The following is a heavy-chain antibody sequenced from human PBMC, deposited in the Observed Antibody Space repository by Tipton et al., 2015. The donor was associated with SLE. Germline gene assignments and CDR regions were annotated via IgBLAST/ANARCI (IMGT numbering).Heavy chain of an antibody. D-gene: IGHD6-19*01. Sequence: GSLRLSCAASGFTLSSYWMSWVRQAPGKGLEWVANIKQDGSEKYYVDSVKGRFTISRDNAKNSLYLQMNSLRAEDTAVYYCARLSSGGPFDYWGQGTLVTVSS. V-gene: IGHV3-7*01. J-gene: IGHJ4*02. CDR2: IKQDGSEK. CDR3: ARLSSGGPFDY. CDR1: GFTLSSYW.